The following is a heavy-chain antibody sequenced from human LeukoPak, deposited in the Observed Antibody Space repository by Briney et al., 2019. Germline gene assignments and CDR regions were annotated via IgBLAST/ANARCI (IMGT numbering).Heavy chain of an antibody. D-gene: IGHD2-21*02. V-gene: IGHV4-30-4*08. J-gene: IGHJ6*02. CDR1: GGSISSSSYY. Sequence: SETLSLTCTVSGGSISSSSYYWGWIRQPPGKGLEWIGYIYYSGSTYYNPSLKSRVTISVDTSKNQFSLKLSSVTAADTAVYYCASQEVVTDGMDVWGQGTTVTVSS. CDR3: ASQEVVTDGMDV. CDR2: IYYSGST.